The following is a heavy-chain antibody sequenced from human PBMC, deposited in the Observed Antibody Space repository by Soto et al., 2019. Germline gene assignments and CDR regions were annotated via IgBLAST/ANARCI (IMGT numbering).Heavy chain of an antibody. V-gene: IGHV4-4*07. Sequence: SETLSLTCTVSGGSISSYYWSWIRQPAGKGLEWIGRIYTSGSTNYNPSLKSRVTMSVDTSKNQFSLKLSSVTAADTAVYYCARAVEQQLWGQNWFDPWGQGTLVTVSS. CDR1: GGSISSYY. CDR2: IYTSGST. CDR3: ARAVEQQLWGQNWFDP. J-gene: IGHJ5*02. D-gene: IGHD6-13*01.